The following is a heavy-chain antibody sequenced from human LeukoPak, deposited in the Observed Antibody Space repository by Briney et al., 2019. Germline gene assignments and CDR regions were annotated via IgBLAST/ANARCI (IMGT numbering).Heavy chain of an antibody. CDR3: ARSGYGSGSYPFDY. D-gene: IGHD3-10*01. J-gene: IGHJ4*02. CDR2: INLASGRT. CDR1: GYIFTGYY. Sequence: ASVKVSCRASGYIFTGYYMHWIRQAPGQGLEWMGWINLASGRTNYAQKLQGRVTMTTDTSTSTAYMELRSLRSDDTAVYYCARSGYGSGSYPFDYWGQGTLVTVSS. V-gene: IGHV1-2*02.